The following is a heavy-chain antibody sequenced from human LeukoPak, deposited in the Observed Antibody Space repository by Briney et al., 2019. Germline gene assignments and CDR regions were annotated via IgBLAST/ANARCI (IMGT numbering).Heavy chain of an antibody. D-gene: IGHD5-12*01. V-gene: IGHV4-38-2*02. Sequence: PSQTLSLTCTVSGYSISSGYYWGWIRQPPGKGLEWIGSIYHSGSTYYNPSLKSRVTISVDTSKNQFSLKLSSVTAADTAVYYCAREVGWLHPVGAFDFWGQGTMVTVSS. CDR3: AREVGWLHPVGAFDF. J-gene: IGHJ3*01. CDR2: IYHSGST. CDR1: GYSISSGYY.